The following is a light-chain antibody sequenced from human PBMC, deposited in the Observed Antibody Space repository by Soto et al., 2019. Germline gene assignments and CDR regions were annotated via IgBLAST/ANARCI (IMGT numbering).Light chain of an antibody. V-gene: IGLV1-44*01. Sequence: QSELTQPPSASGTPGQTVTISCSGSSSNIGSKNVNWYQQLPGAAPKLLIYRNNQWPSGVPDRFSGSKSGTSASLAISGLQSEDEGDYYCAAWDESLNGVVFGGGTQLTVL. CDR3: AAWDESLNGVV. CDR1: SSNIGSKN. J-gene: IGLJ2*01. CDR2: RNN.